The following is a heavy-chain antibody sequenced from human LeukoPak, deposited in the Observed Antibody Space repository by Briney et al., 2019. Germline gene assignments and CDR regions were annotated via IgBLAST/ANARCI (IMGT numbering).Heavy chain of an antibody. CDR1: GGSINTNTYF. CDR2: VYASGGT. V-gene: IGHV4-61*02. Sequence: PSETLSLTCTVSGGSINTNTYFWNWIRQPAGKRLEWIGRVYASGGTYSNPSLRSRLSMSVNISRNQISLTLTSATAADTDVYNCARYVDPYDMSPHSLDIWGQGTVVTVSS. J-gene: IGHJ3*02. CDR3: ARYVDPYDMSPHSLDI. D-gene: IGHD3-22*01.